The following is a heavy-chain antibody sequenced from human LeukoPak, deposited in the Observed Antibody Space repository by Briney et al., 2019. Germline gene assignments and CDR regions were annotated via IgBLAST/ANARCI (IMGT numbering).Heavy chain of an antibody. J-gene: IGHJ4*02. V-gene: IGHV1-69-2*01. D-gene: IGHD3-22*01. Sequence: GASVKISCKVSGYTFTDYYMHWVQQAPGKGLEWMGLVDPEDGETIYAVKFQGRVTITADTSTDTAYMELSSLRSEDTAVYYCATDRRADSSGYSFDYWGQGTLVTVSS. CDR1: GYTFTDYY. CDR2: VDPEDGET. CDR3: ATDRRADSSGYSFDY.